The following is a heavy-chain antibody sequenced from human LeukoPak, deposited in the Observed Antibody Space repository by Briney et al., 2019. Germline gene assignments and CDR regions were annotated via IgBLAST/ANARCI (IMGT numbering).Heavy chain of an antibody. J-gene: IGHJ4*02. CDR2: ISAYNGNT. D-gene: IGHD3-10*01. Sequence: GASVKVSCKASGYTFTTYGFSWVRQAPGQGLEWMGWISAYNGNTNYAQKLQGRVTMTTDTSTNTAYMELRSLRSDDTAVYYCARDRRSMVRGVNTLFDYWGQGTLVTVSS. CDR1: GYTFTTYG. V-gene: IGHV1-18*01. CDR3: ARDRRSMVRGVNTLFDY.